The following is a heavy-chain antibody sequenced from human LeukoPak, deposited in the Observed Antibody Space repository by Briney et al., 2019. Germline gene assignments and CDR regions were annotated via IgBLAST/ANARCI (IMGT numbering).Heavy chain of an antibody. D-gene: IGHD2-15*01. CDR2: IYTDGNT. J-gene: IGHJ3*02. CDR3: ARDLSGYCTSGTCYAFDI. CDR1: EFSVSSNY. Sequence: GGSLRLSCAASEFSVSSNYMDWVRQAPGKGLEWVSVIYTDGNTYYADSVKGRFTISRDKSKNTMYLQMNSLRAEDTALYYCARDLSGYCTSGTCYAFDIWGQGTMVTVSS. V-gene: IGHV3-53*01.